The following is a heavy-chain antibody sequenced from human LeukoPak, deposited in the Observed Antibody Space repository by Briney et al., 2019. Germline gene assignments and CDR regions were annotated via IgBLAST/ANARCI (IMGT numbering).Heavy chain of an antibody. CDR2: IYYSGST. CDR3: ARDGYNRIDY. Sequence: SETLSLTCTVSGGSISSGAYYRSWIRQPPGKGLEWIGYIYYSGSTYYNPSLKSRVTTSVDTSKNQFSLKLSSVTAADTAVYYCARDGYNRIDYWGQGTLVTVSS. D-gene: IGHD5-24*01. V-gene: IGHV4-30-4*08. J-gene: IGHJ4*02. CDR1: GGSISSGAYY.